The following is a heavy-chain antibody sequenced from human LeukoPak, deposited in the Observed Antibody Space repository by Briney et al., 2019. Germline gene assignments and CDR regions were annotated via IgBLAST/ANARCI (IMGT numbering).Heavy chain of an antibody. J-gene: IGHJ4*02. CDR1: GFTFSSYA. CDR2: IGGSSGST. D-gene: IGHD6-13*01. V-gene: IGHV3-23*01. CDR3: AKGVSSPLYYFDY. Sequence: GGSLRLSCAASGFTFSSYAMRWVRQAPGKGLEWVSSIGGSSGSTYYADSVKGRFTNSRDNSKNTLYLQMNSLRAEDKAVYYCAKGVSSPLYYFDYWGQGTLVTVSS.